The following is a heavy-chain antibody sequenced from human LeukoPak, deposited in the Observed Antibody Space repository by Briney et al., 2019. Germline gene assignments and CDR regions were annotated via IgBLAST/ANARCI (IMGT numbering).Heavy chain of an antibody. Sequence: GGSLRLSCAASGFTFSSYSMNWVRQAPGKGLEWVSSISSSSSYIYYADSVKGRFTISRDNAKNSLYLQMNSLRAEDTAVYYCARPVVVTAHSDAFDIWGQGTMVTVSS. CDR2: ISSSSSYI. CDR1: GFTFSSYS. CDR3: ARPVVVTAHSDAFDI. J-gene: IGHJ3*02. D-gene: IGHD2-21*02. V-gene: IGHV3-21*01.